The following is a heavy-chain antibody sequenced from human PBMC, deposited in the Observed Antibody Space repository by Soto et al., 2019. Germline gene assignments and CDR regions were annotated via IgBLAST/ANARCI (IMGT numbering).Heavy chain of an antibody. J-gene: IGHJ6*03. D-gene: IGHD2-15*01. CDR3: LTCPVDAGYLHYSYMDV. Sequence: SETLSLTCTASPESLSRSYWTCIRPHSEKGLEWIGYRYHCGNTSCNPSLLSRGTISLDLWKSEFCLRLTSVTAADTALYFCLTCPVDAGYLHYSYMDVWGKGPTVTVSS. CDR2: RYHCGNT. CDR1: PESLSRSY. V-gene: IGHV4-59*01.